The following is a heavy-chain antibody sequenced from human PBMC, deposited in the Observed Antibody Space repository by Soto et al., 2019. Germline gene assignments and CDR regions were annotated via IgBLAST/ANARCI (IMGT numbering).Heavy chain of an antibody. CDR2: ISGSGGST. CDR3: AKGEDYYDSSGYYFDY. J-gene: IGHJ4*02. V-gene: IGHV3-23*01. D-gene: IGHD3-22*01. Sequence: AISGSGGSTYYADSVKGRFTISRDNSKNTLYLQMNSLRAEDTAVYYCAKGEDYYDSSGYYFDYWGQGTLVTVSS.